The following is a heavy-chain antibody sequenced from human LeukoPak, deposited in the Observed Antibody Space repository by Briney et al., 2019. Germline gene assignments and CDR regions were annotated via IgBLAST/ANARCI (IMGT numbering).Heavy chain of an antibody. CDR1: GGSISSSSYY. J-gene: IGHJ4*02. V-gene: IGHV4-39*07. Sequence: SETLSLTCTVSGGSISSSSYYWGWIRQPPGKGLEWIGSVYYSGSTYYNPSLKSRVTISVDTSTNQFSLRLSSVTAADTAVYYCARVRAVAGSGLVDHWGQGTLVTVSS. CDR2: VYYSGST. D-gene: IGHD6-19*01. CDR3: ARVRAVAGSGLVDH.